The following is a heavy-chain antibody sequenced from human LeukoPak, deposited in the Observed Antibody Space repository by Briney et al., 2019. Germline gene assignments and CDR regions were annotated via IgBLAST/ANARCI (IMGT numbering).Heavy chain of an antibody. Sequence: SVKVSCKASGGIFSSYAISWVRQAPGQGLEWMGGIIPIFGTANYAQKFQGRVTITADESTSTAYMELSSLRSEDTAVYYCARIGPYYYYYYGMDVWGQGTTVTVSS. J-gene: IGHJ6*02. CDR1: GGIFSSYA. CDR3: ARIGPYYYYYYGMDV. V-gene: IGHV1-69*13. CDR2: IIPIFGTA.